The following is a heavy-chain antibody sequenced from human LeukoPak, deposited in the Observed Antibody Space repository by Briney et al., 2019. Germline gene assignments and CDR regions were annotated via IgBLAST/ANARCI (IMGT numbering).Heavy chain of an antibody. V-gene: IGHV3-7*01. CDR1: GFTFSDYY. CDR2: IKEDGSIQ. CDR3: ARDVWTGVAVSDY. J-gene: IGHJ4*02. D-gene: IGHD6-19*01. Sequence: PGGSLRLSCAASGFTFSDYYMSWIRQAPGKGLEWLANIKEDGSIQYYLDSVRGRFTISRDNAKTSVYLQLNSLRADDTAVYYCARDVWTGVAVSDYWGQGTLVTVSS.